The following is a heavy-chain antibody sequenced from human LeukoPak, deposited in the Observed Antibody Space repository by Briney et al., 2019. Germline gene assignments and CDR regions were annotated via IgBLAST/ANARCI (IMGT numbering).Heavy chain of an antibody. D-gene: IGHD2-2*01. V-gene: IGHV3-48*03. CDR1: GFPFSSYE. J-gene: IGHJ5*02. Sequence: GGSLRPSCAASGFPFSSYEMNWVRQAPGKRLQWVSYISSSGNKIYYAASVKGRFTISRDNAKNSLYLQIDSLRAEDTAVYYCARGQRPQYTSTWDNWFDPWGQGTQVTVSS. CDR3: ARGQRPQYTSTWDNWFDP. CDR2: ISSSGNKI.